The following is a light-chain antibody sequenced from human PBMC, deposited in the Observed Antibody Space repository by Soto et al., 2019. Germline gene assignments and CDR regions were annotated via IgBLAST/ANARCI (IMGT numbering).Light chain of an antibody. Sequence: QSVLTQPPSASGTPGQRVSLCCSCSSSNIGSNYVCWYQQLPGTARKLLIYKNDQRSPGVPDRFSASKSGTSASLAISGLRSEDEADYYCSAWDDSPSGRVFGGGTKLTVL. V-gene: IGLV1-47*01. J-gene: IGLJ2*01. CDR2: KND. CDR3: SAWDDSPSGRV. CDR1: SSNIGSNY.